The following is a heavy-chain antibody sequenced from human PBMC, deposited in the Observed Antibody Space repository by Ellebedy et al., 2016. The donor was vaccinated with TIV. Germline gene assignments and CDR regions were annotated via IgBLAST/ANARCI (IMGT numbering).Heavy chain of an antibody. CDR1: GYTFSSFF. CDR2: INPSGGST. Sequence: AASVTVSCKASGYTFSSFFMHWVRQAPGQGLEWMGIINPSGGSTTYTQKLQGRVTMTRDTSTRTVYMELSSLRSEDTAVYYCARSRSSGWLHTPDYWGQGTLVTVSS. D-gene: IGHD6-19*01. V-gene: IGHV1-46*04. J-gene: IGHJ4*02. CDR3: ARSRSSGWLHTPDY.